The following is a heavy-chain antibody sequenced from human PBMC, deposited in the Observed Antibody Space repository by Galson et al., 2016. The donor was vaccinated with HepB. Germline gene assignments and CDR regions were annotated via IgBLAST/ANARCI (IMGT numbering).Heavy chain of an antibody. Sequence: SVKVSCKASGYTFTNYYMHWVRQAPGQGLQWMGIINPTGSSTSYAQKFQGRVTLTRDKSTSTEYMELSSLRSEDTAVYYCARSPQWLEHFDYWGQGTLVTVSS. V-gene: IGHV1-46*01. CDR1: GYTFTNYY. CDR2: INPTGSST. D-gene: IGHD6-19*01. J-gene: IGHJ4*02. CDR3: ARSPQWLEHFDY.